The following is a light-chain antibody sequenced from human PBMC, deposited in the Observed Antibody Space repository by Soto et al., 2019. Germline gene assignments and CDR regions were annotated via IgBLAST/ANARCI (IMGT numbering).Light chain of an antibody. CDR2: HAS. CDR3: QQYKNYSPT. Sequence: DIQMTQSPSTLSAFVGDRVTITCRASESISSWLAWYQQKPGKAPRLLIHHASSLESGVPSRVSGSGSGTEFTLSIYNLQPEDVAIYYCQQYKNYSPTFGQGTKVEIK. J-gene: IGKJ1*01. V-gene: IGKV1-5*01. CDR1: ESISSW.